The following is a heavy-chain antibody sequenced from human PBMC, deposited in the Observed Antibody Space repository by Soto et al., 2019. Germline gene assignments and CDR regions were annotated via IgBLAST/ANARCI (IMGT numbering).Heavy chain of an antibody. Sequence: EVQLLESGGGLVQPGGSLRLSCAASGFRFSDYSMSWVRQAPGKGLEWVSVISADGRTTYFADSVKGRFTLSRDNFKDTVYRQICGLRSEHIAVYHCARILLLDYDSRGFYGWFDPCGQGTVVSVSA. CDR2: ISADGRTT. D-gene: IGHD3-22*01. V-gene: IGHV3-23*01. CDR1: GFRFSDYS. J-gene: IGHJ5*02. CDR3: ARILLLDYDSRGFYGWFDP.